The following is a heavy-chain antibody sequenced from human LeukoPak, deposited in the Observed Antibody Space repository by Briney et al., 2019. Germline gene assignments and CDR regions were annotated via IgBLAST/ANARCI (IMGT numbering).Heavy chain of an antibody. Sequence: SETLSLTCAVSGGSISSGGYYWSWIRQPPGKGLEWIGYIYHSGSTYYNPSLKSRVTISVDRSKNQFSLKLSSVTAADTAVYYCARVLGFLEDLFDYWGQGTLVTVSS. CDR2: IYHSGST. V-gene: IGHV4-30-2*01. J-gene: IGHJ4*02. CDR3: ARVLGFLEDLFDY. D-gene: IGHD3-3*01. CDR1: GGSISSGGYY.